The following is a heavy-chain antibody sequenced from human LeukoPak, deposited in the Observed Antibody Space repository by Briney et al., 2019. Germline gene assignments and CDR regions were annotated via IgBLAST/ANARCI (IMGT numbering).Heavy chain of an antibody. CDR2: ISSSSSYI. D-gene: IGHD3-10*01. J-gene: IGHJ4*02. CDR1: GFTFSSYC. CDR3: AREDRITMVRGVIWGYFDY. Sequence: GGSLRLSCAASGFTFSSYCMNWVRQAPGKGLEWVSSISSSSSYIYYADSVKGRFTISRDNAKNSLYLQMNSLRAEDTAVYYCAREDRITMVRGVIWGYFDYWGQGTLVTVSS. V-gene: IGHV3-21*01.